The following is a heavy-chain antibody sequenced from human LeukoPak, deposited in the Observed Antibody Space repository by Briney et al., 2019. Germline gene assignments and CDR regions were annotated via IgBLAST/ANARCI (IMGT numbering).Heavy chain of an antibody. V-gene: IGHV1-2*02. J-gene: IGHJ4*02. CDR1: GDTFTGYY. CDR3: ARVRWENYYGSGSYYNY. CDR2: INPNSGGT. D-gene: IGHD3-10*01. Sequence: SVKISCKASGDTFTGYYMHWVRQAPGQGLEWMGWINPNSGGTNYAQKFQGRVTMTRDTSISTAYMELSRLRSDDTALYYCARVRWENYYGSGSYYNYWGQGTLVTVSS.